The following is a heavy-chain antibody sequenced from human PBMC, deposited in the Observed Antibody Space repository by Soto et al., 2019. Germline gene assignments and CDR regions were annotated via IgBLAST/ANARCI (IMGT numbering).Heavy chain of an antibody. Sequence: PSQTLSLTCAISGDSVSSNSAAWNWIRQSPSRGLEWLGRTYYRSKWYNDYAVSVKSRITINPDTSKNQFSLQLNSVTPEDTAVYYCARDHRDFTSFASVRKARTSYGIHVRRQATTVTAS. V-gene: IGHV6-1*01. CDR3: ARDHRDFTSFASVRKARTSYGIHV. D-gene: IGHD3-9*01. CDR2: TYYRSKWYN. CDR1: GDSVSSNSAA. J-gene: IGHJ6*02.